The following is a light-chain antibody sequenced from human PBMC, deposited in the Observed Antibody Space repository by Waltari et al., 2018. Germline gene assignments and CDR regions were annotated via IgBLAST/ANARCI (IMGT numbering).Light chain of an antibody. CDR3: QQRSYWPPS. CDR2: DAS. J-gene: IGKJ1*01. CDR1: ENFNDP. V-gene: IGKV3-11*01. Sequence: VLTQSPATLSLSPGETASLSCRASENFNDPLAWYQQKPGQPPRLVIFDASNRAPGVPARFRGSGSRTDFTLTITSLEPEDFAVYFCQQRSYWPPSFGPGTKIEIK.